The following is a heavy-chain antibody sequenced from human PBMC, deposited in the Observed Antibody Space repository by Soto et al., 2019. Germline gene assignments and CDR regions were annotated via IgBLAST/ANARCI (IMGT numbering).Heavy chain of an antibody. CDR1: GYTFTTYG. V-gene: IGHV1-18*01. J-gene: IGHJ4*02. Sequence: QVQLVQSGAEVKKPGASVKVSCKASGYTFTTYGISWVRQAPGQGLEWMGWISAYSGSTKFAKKLQGRVTMTTDTSTTTAYMELRSPTSDDSAVYYCARDFTKSSSWPYYFDYWGQGTLVTVSS. D-gene: IGHD6-13*01. CDR3: ARDFTKSSSWPYYFDY. CDR2: ISAYSGST.